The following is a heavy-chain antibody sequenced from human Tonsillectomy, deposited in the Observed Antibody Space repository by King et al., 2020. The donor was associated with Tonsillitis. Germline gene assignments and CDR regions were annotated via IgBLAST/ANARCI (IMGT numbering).Heavy chain of an antibody. J-gene: IGHJ5*02. CDR1: GFTFSRYW. V-gene: IGHV3-7*01. CDR3: ARESSWLDP. Sequence: VQLVESGGGLVQPGGSLRLSCAASGFTFSRYWMTWVRQAPGEGLEGVAHIKQDGSEKNYVDSVKGRFTISRDNANNSLYLQMNSLRAEDTAVYYCARESSWLDPWGQGTLVTVSS. D-gene: IGHD3-16*02. CDR2: IKQDGSEK.